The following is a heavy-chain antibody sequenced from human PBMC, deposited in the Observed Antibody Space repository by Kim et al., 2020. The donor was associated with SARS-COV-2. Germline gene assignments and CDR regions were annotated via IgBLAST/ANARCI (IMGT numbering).Heavy chain of an antibody. Sequence: SVKVSCKASGGTFSSYAISWVRQAPGPGLEWMGGIIPIFGTANYAQKFQGRVTITADESTSTAYMELSSLRSEDTAVYYCSRKGGQGRFWSGYYSFDYWGQGTLVTVSS. CDR2: IIPIFGTA. J-gene: IGHJ4*02. CDR3: SRKGGQGRFWSGYYSFDY. V-gene: IGHV1-69*13. CDR1: GGTFSSYA. D-gene: IGHD3-3*01.